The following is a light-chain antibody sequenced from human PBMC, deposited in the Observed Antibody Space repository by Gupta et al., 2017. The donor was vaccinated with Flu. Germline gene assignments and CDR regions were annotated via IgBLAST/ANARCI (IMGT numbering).Light chain of an antibody. V-gene: IGKV2-28*01. CDR1: QSRLHSNGYIY. J-gene: IGKJ2*01. CDR2: LGS. CDR3: SRTLPTPYT. Sequence: DLALTQSPLPLLVTPGVWASISCRSSQSRLHSNGYIYVDWYLHRPGQCPQLLIYLGSNRASGVPDRFSGSGTGTDFTLRIIEVDAEDVGVYYCSRTLPTPYTFGQGTKLEIK.